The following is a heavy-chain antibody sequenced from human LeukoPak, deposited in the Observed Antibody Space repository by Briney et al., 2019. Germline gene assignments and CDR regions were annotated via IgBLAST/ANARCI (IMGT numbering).Heavy chain of an antibody. CDR2: ITDDGRTT. CDR1: GFTFSTHW. V-gene: IGHV3-74*01. J-gene: IGHJ5*02. Sequence: AGGSLRLSCAASGFTFSTHWMHWVRHVPGKGPVWVSRITDDGRTTNYADSVNGRFTISRDNAKNTLYLQLNTLRDEDTAVYYCVRGVGATANANWFDHWGQGTLVTVSS. D-gene: IGHD2-21*02. CDR3: VRGVGATANANWFDH.